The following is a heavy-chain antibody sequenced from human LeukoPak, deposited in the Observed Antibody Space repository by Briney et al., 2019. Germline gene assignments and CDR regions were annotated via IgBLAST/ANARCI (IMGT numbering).Heavy chain of an antibody. D-gene: IGHD2/OR15-2a*01. CDR1: GFTFSSCA. Sequence: GGSLRLSCTTSGFTFSSCAMSWVRQAPGKGLEWVSAISGNGGSTYHADSVRGRFSISRDNSRKALYLQMNNLRAEDTALYYCSNGLLSQVLQSFFSWGQGNLVSVSS. J-gene: IGHJ5*02. CDR3: SNGLLSQVLQSFFS. V-gene: IGHV3-23*01. CDR2: ISGNGGST.